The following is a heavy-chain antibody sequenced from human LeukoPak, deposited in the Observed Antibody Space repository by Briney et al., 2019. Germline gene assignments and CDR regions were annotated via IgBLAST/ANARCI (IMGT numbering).Heavy chain of an antibody. CDR1: GGTFSSYA. V-gene: IGHV1-69*01. CDR3: ARGTTIGGSRYFDY. Sequence: GSSVKVSCKASGGTFSSYAISWVRQAPGQGLEWMGGIIPIFGTANYAQKFQGRVTITADESTSTAYMELSSLRSGDTAVYYCARGTTIGGSRYFDYWGQGTLVTVSS. D-gene: IGHD3-10*01. J-gene: IGHJ4*02. CDR2: IIPIFGTA.